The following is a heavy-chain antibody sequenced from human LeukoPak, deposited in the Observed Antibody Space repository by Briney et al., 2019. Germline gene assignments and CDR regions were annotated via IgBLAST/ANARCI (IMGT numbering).Heavy chain of an antibody. CDR2: IIPIFGTA. D-gene: IGHD4-23*01. CDR3: AISLVTPFSRFDY. CDR1: GGTFSSYA. V-gene: IGHV1-69*13. J-gene: IGHJ4*02. Sequence: SVKVSCTASGGTFSSYAISWVRQAPGQGLEWMGGIIPIFGTANYAQKFQGRVTITADESTSTAYMELSGLRSEDTAVYYCAISLVTPFSRFDYWGQGTLVTVSS.